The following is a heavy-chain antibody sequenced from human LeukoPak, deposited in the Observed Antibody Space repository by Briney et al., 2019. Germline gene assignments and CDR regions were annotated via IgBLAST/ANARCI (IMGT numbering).Heavy chain of an antibody. CDR1: GGSISSYY. Sequence: SSETLSLTRTVSGGSISSYYCSCIRQPPGNGRGWIGYISYSGSTNYNPSLKSRVTISVDTSKNQFSLKLSSVTAADTAVYYCARVFGGDGYNWDAFDIWGQGTMVTVSS. J-gene: IGHJ3*02. CDR2: ISYSGST. D-gene: IGHD5-24*01. CDR3: ARVFGGDGYNWDAFDI. V-gene: IGHV4-59*01.